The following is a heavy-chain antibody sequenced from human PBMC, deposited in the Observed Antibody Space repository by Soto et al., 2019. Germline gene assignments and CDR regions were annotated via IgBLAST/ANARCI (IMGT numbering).Heavy chain of an antibody. CDR2: IYYRGST. Sequence: SETLSLTCTVSGGSISSSSYYWGWIRQPPGKGLEWIGSIYYRGSTYYNPSLKSRVTISVDTSKNQVSLKLSSVTAADTAVYNCARHRGTISTPGWFDPWGQGTLVTVSS. D-gene: IGHD1-1*01. CDR3: ARHRGTISTPGWFDP. J-gene: IGHJ5*02. V-gene: IGHV4-39*01. CDR1: GGSISSSSYY.